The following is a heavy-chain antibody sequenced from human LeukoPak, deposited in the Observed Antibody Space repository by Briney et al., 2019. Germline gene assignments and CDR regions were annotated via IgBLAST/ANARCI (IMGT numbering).Heavy chain of an antibody. V-gene: IGHV4-59*01. CDR1: GGSISSYY. D-gene: IGHD3-10*01. J-gene: IGHJ5*02. CDR2: IYNSGST. Sequence: SETLSLTCTVSGGSISSYYWSWIRQPPGKGLEWIGYIYNSGSTNYNPSLKSRVTISVDTSKNQFSLKLSSVTAADTAVYYCARDMGGSGSSSWFDPWGQGTLVTVSS. CDR3: ARDMGGSGSSSWFDP.